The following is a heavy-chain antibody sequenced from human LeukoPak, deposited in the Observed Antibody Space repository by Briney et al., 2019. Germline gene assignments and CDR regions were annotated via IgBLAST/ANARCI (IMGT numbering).Heavy chain of an antibody. CDR1: GGSFSGYY. CDR2: INHSGST. D-gene: IGHD3-22*01. Sequence: SETLSLTCAVYGGSFSGYYWSWIRQPPGKGLEWIGEINHSGSTNYNPSLKSRVTISVDTPKNQFSLKLSSVTAADTAVYYCARGKSLRYYYDSSGYGVDAFDIWGQGTMVTVSS. J-gene: IGHJ3*02. V-gene: IGHV4-34*01. CDR3: ARGKSLRYYYDSSGYGVDAFDI.